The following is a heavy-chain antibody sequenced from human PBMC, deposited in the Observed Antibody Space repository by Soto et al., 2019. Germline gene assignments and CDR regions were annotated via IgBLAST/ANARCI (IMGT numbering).Heavy chain of an antibody. D-gene: IGHD4-17*01. Sequence: SETLSLTCTVSGGSISSYYWSWIRQPPGKGLEWIGYIYYSGSTNYNPSLKSRVTISVDTSKNQFSLKLSSVTAADTAVYYCARQNDYGGRLFDYWGQGTLVTVSS. CDR2: IYYSGST. CDR3: ARQNDYGGRLFDY. V-gene: IGHV4-59*01. J-gene: IGHJ4*02. CDR1: GGSISSYY.